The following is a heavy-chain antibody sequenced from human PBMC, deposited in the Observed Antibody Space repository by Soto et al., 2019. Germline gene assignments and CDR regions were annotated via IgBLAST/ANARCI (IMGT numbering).Heavy chain of an antibody. J-gene: IGHJ6*02. D-gene: IGHD3-22*01. CDR3: ARGIHNYYDSSGYMDV. CDR2: IWYDGSNK. V-gene: IGHV3-33*01. Sequence: MHWVRQARGKGLEWVAVIWYDGSNKYYADSVKGRFTISRDNSKNTLYLQMNSLRAEDTAVYYCARGIHNYYDSSGYMDVWGQGTTDTVSS.